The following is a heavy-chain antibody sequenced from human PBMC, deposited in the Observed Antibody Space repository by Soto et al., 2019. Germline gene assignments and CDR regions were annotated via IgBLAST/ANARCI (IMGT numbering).Heavy chain of an antibody. CDR3: VRYRSRDYYYGMDV. J-gene: IGHJ6*02. D-gene: IGHD1-26*01. CDR2: IYPGDSDR. Sequence: GESLKISCKGSGYSFDNYWIGWVRQMPGKGLGWMAIIYPGDSDRRYSPSFQGQVTISADQSISTAYLQWSSLKASDTANYYCVRYRSRDYYYGMDVWGQGTTVTVSS. V-gene: IGHV5-51*01. CDR1: GYSFDNYW.